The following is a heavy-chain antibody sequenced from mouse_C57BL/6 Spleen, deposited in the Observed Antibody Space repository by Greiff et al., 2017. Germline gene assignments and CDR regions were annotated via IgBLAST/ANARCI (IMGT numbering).Heavy chain of an antibody. V-gene: IGHV1-81*01. CDR2: IYPRSGNT. D-gene: IGHD1-1*01. CDR1: GYTFTSYG. Sequence: QVQLQQSGAELARPGASVKLSCKASGYTFTSYGISWVKQRTGQGLEWIGEIYPRSGNTYYNEKFKGKATLTADKASSTEYMELRSMTSEDSAVYFCASGSIWYFDVWGTGTTVTVSS. J-gene: IGHJ1*03. CDR3: ASGSIWYFDV.